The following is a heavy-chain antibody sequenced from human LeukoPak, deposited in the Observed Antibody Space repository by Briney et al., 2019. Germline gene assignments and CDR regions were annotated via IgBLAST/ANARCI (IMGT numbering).Heavy chain of an antibody. CDR1: GFTFSSYS. CDR2: ISSSSNYV. D-gene: IGHD6-13*01. V-gene: IGHV3-21*01. J-gene: IGHJ6*02. Sequence: PGGSLRLSCAASGFTFSSYSMNWVRQAPGKGLEWVSSISSSSNYVFYADSVKGRITISRENAKNSLYLQINSLRAEDTAVYYCARDPRGAAGTYGMDVWGQGTTVTVSS. CDR3: ARDPRGAAGTYGMDV.